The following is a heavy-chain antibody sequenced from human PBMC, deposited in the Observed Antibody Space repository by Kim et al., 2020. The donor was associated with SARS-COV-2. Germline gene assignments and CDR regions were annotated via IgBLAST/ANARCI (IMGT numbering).Heavy chain of an antibody. J-gene: IGHJ6*01. D-gene: IGHD3-10*01. CDR1: GFSFSNFA. V-gene: IGHV3-30*09. Sequence: GGSLRLSCAASGFSFSNFAMHWVRQTPSKGLEWVTAVSSGGDERYVDASVKGRFAISGDNTRTTEFQKINILRAENTAYYYLVWTDYSQFGVNNYGLGV. CDR3: VWTDYSQFGVNNYGLGV. CDR2: VSSGGDER.